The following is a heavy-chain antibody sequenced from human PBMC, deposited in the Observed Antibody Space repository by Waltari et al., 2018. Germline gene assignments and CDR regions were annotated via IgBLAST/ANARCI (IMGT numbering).Heavy chain of an antibody. D-gene: IGHD1-20*01. J-gene: IGHJ6*02. CDR3: ARGMYNGLDV. CDR2: IRPDGSEK. Sequence: DERLVESGGGLVQPGGSLRLSCEASGFTFKTYLMNWVRQAPGKGLEWVANIRPDGSEKSYVDSVKGRFTISRDNAKNAVYLQLNRLRVEDTALYYCARGMYNGLDVWGPGTTVIVSS. V-gene: IGHV3-7*01. CDR1: GFTFKTYL.